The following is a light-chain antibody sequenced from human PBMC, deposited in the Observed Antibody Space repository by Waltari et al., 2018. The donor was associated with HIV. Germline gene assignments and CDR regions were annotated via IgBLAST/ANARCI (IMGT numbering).Light chain of an antibody. CDR3: QQYNDWPRT. J-gene: IGKJ1*01. Sequence: DIVMTQSPVTLSVSPGERATLSCRASESVRSNFAWYQQKTGQAPRLLIYDASTRASVSPARFSGSGAGTEFTPTISSLQSEDFAVYDCQQYNDWPRTFGQGTKVESK. CDR1: ESVRSN. V-gene: IGKV3-15*01. CDR2: DAS.